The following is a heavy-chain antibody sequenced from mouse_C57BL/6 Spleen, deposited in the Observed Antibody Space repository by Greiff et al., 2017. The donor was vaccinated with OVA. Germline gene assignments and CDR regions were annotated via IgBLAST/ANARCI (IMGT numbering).Heavy chain of an antibody. CDR3: ARSPPLRSPSYWYFDV. CDR2: IYPGDGDT. D-gene: IGHD1-1*01. CDR1: GYAFSSSW. V-gene: IGHV1-82*01. J-gene: IGHJ1*03. Sequence: QVQLQQSGPELVKPGASVKISCKASGYAFSSSWMNWVKQRPGKGLEWIGRIYPGDGDTNYNGKFKGKATLTADKSSSTAYMQLSSLTSEDSAVYFCARSPPLRSPSYWYFDVWGTGTTVTVSS.